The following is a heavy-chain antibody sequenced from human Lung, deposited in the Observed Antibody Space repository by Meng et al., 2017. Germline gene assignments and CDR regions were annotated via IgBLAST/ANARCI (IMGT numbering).Heavy chain of an antibody. CDR3: ARGPTTMAHDFDY. V-gene: IGHV4-34*01. CDR2: INHSGST. Sequence: QVQRQQGGAGLLKPSETLSLTCVFSGGSFSDYYWSWIRQPPGKGLEWIGEINHSGSTNYNPSLESRATISVDTSQNNLSLKLSSVTAADSAVYYCARGPTTMAHDFDYWGQGTLVTVSS. CDR1: GGSFSDYY. D-gene: IGHD4-11*01. J-gene: IGHJ4*02.